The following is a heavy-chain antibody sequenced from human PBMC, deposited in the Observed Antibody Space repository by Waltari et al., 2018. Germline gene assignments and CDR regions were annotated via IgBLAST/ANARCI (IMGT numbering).Heavy chain of an antibody. J-gene: IGHJ6*02. CDR3: ARAFTPAAGNYYYGMDV. CDR2: IWYDGSNK. CDR1: DFTFSSYG. Sequence: QVQLVESGGGVVQPGMSLRLSCAASDFTFSSYGLHWVRPSPGKGLEWVAVIWYDGSNKFYADSVNGRFTISRDNSKNTLYLQMNSLRAEDTAVYYCARAFTPAAGNYYYGMDVWGQGTTVTVSS. D-gene: IGHD6-13*01. V-gene: IGHV3-33*01.